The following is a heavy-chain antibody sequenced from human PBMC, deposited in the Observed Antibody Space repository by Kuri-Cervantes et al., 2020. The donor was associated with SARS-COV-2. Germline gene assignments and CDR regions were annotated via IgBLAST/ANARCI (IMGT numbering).Heavy chain of an antibody. CDR3: ARVRSWDEYFDY. CDR1: GFTFSSYA. Sequence: GGSLRLSCAASGFTFSSYAMSWARQAPGKGLEWVSAISGSGGSTYYADSVKGRFTISRDNSKNTLYLQMNSLRAEDTAVYYCARVRSWDEYFDYWGQGTLVTVSS. V-gene: IGHV3-23*01. CDR2: ISGSGGST. D-gene: IGHD6-13*01. J-gene: IGHJ4*02.